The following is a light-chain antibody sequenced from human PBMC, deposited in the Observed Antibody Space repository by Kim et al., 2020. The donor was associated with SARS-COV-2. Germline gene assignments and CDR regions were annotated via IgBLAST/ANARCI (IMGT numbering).Light chain of an antibody. Sequence: GKTVTISFTRSSGSIASYYVQWYQQRPGSAPTTVIYNNNQRPSGVPDRFSGSIDSSSNSASLTISGLKTEDEADYYCQSCDTTSWVYGGGTQLTVL. J-gene: IGLJ3*02. CDR3: QSCDTTSWV. CDR1: SGSIASYY. CDR2: NNN. V-gene: IGLV6-57*03.